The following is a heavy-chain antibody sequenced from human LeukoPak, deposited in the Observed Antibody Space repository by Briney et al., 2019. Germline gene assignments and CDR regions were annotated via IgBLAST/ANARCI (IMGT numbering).Heavy chain of an antibody. V-gene: IGHV3-74*01. CDR2: INSDGSST. CDR3: ARVSVYALHYGMDV. D-gene: IGHD2-8*01. J-gene: IGHJ6*02. CDR1: GFTFSSYW. Sequence: PGRSLRLSCAASGFTFSSYWMHWVRQAPGKGLVWVSRINSDGSSTSYADSVKGRFTISRDNAKNTLYLQMNSLRAEDTAVYYCARVSVYALHYGMDVWGQGTTVTVSS.